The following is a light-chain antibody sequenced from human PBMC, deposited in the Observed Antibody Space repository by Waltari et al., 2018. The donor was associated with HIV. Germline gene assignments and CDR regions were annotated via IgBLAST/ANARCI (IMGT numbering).Light chain of an antibody. Sequence: QSALTQAASVSGSPGQSITISCTGISSDIGAYNYVSWYQQHPDKVPKLVIYEVSNRPSGISNRFSGSKSGDTASLTISGLQADDEASYYCSSYTASSTLDVVFGGGTRLTVL. CDR2: EVS. CDR1: SSDIGAYNY. CDR3: SSYTASSTLDVV. J-gene: IGLJ2*01. V-gene: IGLV2-14*03.